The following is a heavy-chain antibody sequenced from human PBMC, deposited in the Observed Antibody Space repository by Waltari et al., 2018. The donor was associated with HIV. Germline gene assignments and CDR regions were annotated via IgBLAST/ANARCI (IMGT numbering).Heavy chain of an antibody. Sequence: QVQLQQWGAGLLKPSETLSLTCAVYGGSFSGYYWSWIRQPPGKGLEWIGEINHSGSTNYNPSLKSRVTISVDTSKNQFSLKLSSVTAADTAVYYCARGENSANSRLRSKGFDPWGQGTLVTVSS. D-gene: IGHD4-17*01. V-gene: IGHV4-34*01. CDR3: ARGENSANSRLRSKGFDP. CDR2: INHSGST. J-gene: IGHJ5*02. CDR1: GGSFSGYY.